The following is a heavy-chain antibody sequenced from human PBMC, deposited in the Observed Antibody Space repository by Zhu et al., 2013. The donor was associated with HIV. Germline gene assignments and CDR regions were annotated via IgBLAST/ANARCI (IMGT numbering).Heavy chain of an antibody. J-gene: IGHJ4*02. CDR1: GGSISSSSYY. V-gene: IGHV4-39*07. CDR2: IYYSGST. CDR3: ARVRVQGVIIF. D-gene: IGHD3-10*01. Sequence: QVQLQESGPGLVKPSETLSLTCTVSGGSISSSSYYWGWIRQPPGKGLEWIGSIYYSGSTYYNPSLKSRVTISVDTSKNQFSLKLSSVTAADTAVYYCARVRVQGVIIFWGQGTLGHRLL.